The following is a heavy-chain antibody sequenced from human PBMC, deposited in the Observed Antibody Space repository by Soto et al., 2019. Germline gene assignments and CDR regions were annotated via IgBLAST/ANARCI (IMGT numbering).Heavy chain of an antibody. J-gene: IGHJ4*02. CDR2: IHHSGST. CDR1: GGSISSNNW. CDR3: ARGRGDYYDSSGDY. Sequence: QVQLQESGPGLVKPSGTLSLTCAVSGGSISSNNWWTWVRQPPGKGLEWIGEIHHSGSTNYNPSLKRRVTISVDRSNNQFSLKLTSVTAADTAVYYCARGRGDYYDSSGDYWGQGTLVTVSS. D-gene: IGHD3-22*01. V-gene: IGHV4-4*02.